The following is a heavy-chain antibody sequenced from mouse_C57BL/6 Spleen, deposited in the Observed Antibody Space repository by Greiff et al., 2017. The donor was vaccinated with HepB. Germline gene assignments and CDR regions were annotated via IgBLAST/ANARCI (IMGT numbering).Heavy chain of an antibody. CDR1: GFTFSDYG. CDR3: ARKFYYGSSYWYFDV. CDR2: ISSGSSTI. J-gene: IGHJ1*03. D-gene: IGHD1-1*01. Sequence: EVQLMESGGGLVKPGGSLKLSCAASGFTFSDYGMHWVRQAPEKGLEWVAYISSGSSTIYYADTVKGRFTISRDNAKNTLFLQMTSLRSEDTAMYYCARKFYYGSSYWYFDVWGTGTTVTVSS. V-gene: IGHV5-17*01.